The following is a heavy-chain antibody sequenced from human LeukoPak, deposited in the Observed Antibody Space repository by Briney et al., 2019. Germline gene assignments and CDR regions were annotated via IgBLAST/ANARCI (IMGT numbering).Heavy chain of an antibody. Sequence: GASVKVSCKASGYTFTSYGISWVRQAPGQGLEWMGGIIPIFGTANYAQKFQGRVTITADESTSTAYMELSSLRSEGTAVYYCASQGPAAMPHNWFDPWGQGTLVTVSS. V-gene: IGHV1-69*13. CDR2: IIPIFGTA. D-gene: IGHD2-2*01. CDR3: ASQGPAAMPHNWFDP. CDR1: GYTFTSYG. J-gene: IGHJ5*02.